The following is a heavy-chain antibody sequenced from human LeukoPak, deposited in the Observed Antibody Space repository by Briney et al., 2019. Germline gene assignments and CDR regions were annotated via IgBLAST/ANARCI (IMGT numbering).Heavy chain of an antibody. V-gene: IGHV3-7*01. J-gene: IGHJ6*03. CDR3: TRDVTIAARPYYYYYYMDV. Sequence: GGSLRLSCAASGFTFSSYWMSWVRQAPGKGLEWVANIKQDGSEKYYVDSVKGRFTIFRDNAKNSLYLQVNSLRAEDTAIYYCTRDVTIAARPYYYYYYMDVWGKGTTVTVSS. CDR1: GFTFSSYW. CDR2: IKQDGSEK. D-gene: IGHD6-6*01.